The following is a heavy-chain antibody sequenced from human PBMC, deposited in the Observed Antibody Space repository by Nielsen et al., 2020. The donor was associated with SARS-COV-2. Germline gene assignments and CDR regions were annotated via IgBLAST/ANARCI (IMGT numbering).Heavy chain of an antibody. Sequence: GGSLRLSCAASGFTFSDYYMSWIRQAPGKGLEWVSYISSSSSYTNYADSVKGRFTISRDNAKNSLYLQMNSLRAEDTAVYYCARDDSSGYYPPYYGMDVWGQGTTVTVSS. D-gene: IGHD3-22*01. V-gene: IGHV3-11*06. CDR1: GFTFSDYY. CDR3: ARDDSSGYYPPYYGMDV. J-gene: IGHJ6*02. CDR2: ISSSSSYT.